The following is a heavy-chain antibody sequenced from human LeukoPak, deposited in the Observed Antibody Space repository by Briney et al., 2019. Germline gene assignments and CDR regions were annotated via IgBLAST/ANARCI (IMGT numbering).Heavy chain of an antibody. J-gene: IGHJ4*02. CDR2: ISTSGSII. V-gene: IGHV3-48*03. CDR3: ARGRTHFDY. Sequence: GGSLRLSCAASGFTFSSYEIHWVRQAPGKGLEWVSYISTSGSIINYADSVKGRFTISRDNAKNSLYLQMNSLTAEDTALYYCARGRTHFDYWGQGTLVTVSS. CDR1: GFTFSSYE.